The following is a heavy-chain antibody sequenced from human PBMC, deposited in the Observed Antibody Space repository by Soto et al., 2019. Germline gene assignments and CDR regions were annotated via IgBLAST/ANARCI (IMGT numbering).Heavy chain of an antibody. Sequence: ASVKVSCKASGYTFTSYGISWVRQAPGQGLEWMGWISAYNGNTNYAQKLQGRFTMTTDTSTSTAYMELRSLRSDDTAVYYCARSEDYYDSSGYGDYWGQGTLVTVSS. CDR2: ISAYNGNT. D-gene: IGHD3-22*01. CDR1: GYTFTSYG. J-gene: IGHJ4*02. V-gene: IGHV1-18*01. CDR3: ARSEDYYDSSGYGDY.